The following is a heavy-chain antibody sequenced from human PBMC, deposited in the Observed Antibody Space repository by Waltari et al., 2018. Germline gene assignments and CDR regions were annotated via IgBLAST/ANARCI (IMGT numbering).Heavy chain of an antibody. CDR3: ARHVGEATTFDY. J-gene: IGHJ4*02. D-gene: IGHD1-26*01. CDR1: GCSISPSSYY. CDR2: IHYSGST. V-gene: IGHV4-39*01. Sequence: QLQLQESGPGLVKPSETLSLTCSVSGCSISPSSYYWGWIRQPPGKGLEWIGSIHYSGSTYYNPSLKSRVTISVDTSKNQFSLRLTSVAAADTAVYYCARHVGEATTFDYWGQGTLVTVSS.